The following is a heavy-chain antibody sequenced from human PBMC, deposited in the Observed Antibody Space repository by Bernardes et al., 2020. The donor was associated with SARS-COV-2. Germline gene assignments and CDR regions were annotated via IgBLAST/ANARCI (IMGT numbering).Heavy chain of an antibody. D-gene: IGHD1-20*01. V-gene: IGHV3-7*01. J-gene: IGHJ4*02. CDR2: INQDGSDK. Sequence: GGSLRLSCAASGFTFTGYWMSWVRQAPGKGLEWVANINQDGSDKNYVDSVKGRFTISRDNAVNSLYLQMNSLRADDTALYYCVKYDWKHFESWGQGTLVTVSS. CDR1: GFTFTGYW. CDR3: VKYDWKHFES.